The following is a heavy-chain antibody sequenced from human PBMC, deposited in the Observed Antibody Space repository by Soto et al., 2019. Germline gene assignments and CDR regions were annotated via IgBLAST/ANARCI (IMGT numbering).Heavy chain of an antibody. Sequence: GGSLRLSCAASGFTFSSYAMHWVRQAPGKGLEWVAVISYDGSNKYYADSVKGRFTISRDNSKNTLYLEMNSLRAEYTAVYYCATEDAYDSRGYYWGYYYYGMDVWGQGTTVTVSS. V-gene: IGHV3-30-3*01. CDR3: ATEDAYDSRGYYWGYYYYGMDV. J-gene: IGHJ6*02. CDR1: GFTFSSYA. D-gene: IGHD3-22*01. CDR2: ISYDGSNK.